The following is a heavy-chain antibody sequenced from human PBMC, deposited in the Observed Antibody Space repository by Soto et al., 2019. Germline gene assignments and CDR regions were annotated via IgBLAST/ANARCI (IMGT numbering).Heavy chain of an antibody. CDR2: IDPSDSYT. CDR3: ASSRNWNYVNWFDP. D-gene: IGHD1-7*01. J-gene: IGHJ5*02. CDR1: GYSFTSYW. V-gene: IGHV5-10-1*01. Sequence: EESLKISCKGSGYSFTSYWISWVRQMPGKGLEWMGRIDPSDSYTNYSPSFQGHVTISADKSISTAYLQWSSLKASDTAMYYCASSRNWNYVNWFDPWGQGTLVTVSS.